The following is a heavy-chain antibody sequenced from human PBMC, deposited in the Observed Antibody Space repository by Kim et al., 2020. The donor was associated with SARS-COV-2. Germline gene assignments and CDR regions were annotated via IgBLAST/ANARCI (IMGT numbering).Heavy chain of an antibody. CDR1: GFTFSSYG. CDR3: ARNFMITFVGFDY. Sequence: GGSLRLSCAASGFTFSSYGMHWVRQAPGKGLVWVAIIWNDGSNKYYADSVKGRFTISRDNSKNTLYLQMNSLRAEDTAVYYCARNFMITFVGFDYWGQGTLVTVSS. V-gene: IGHV3-33*01. D-gene: IGHD3-16*01. CDR2: IWNDGSNK. J-gene: IGHJ4*02.